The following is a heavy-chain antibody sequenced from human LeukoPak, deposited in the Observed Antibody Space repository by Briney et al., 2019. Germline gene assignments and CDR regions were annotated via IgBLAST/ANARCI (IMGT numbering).Heavy chain of an antibody. J-gene: IGHJ4*02. Sequence: PGGSLRLSCAASRFTISKSGIHWVRQAPGKGLEWVVIVWFVAMTKYHVDSVKGRLIIFRDNSKNTLYVEMNSLRAEDTAVYYCARGSGWYCTNGVCYTGDFDYWGQGTLVTVSS. V-gene: IGHV3-33*01. CDR2: VWFVAMTK. CDR1: RFTISKSG. CDR3: ARGSGWYCTNGVCYTGDFDY. D-gene: IGHD2-8*01.